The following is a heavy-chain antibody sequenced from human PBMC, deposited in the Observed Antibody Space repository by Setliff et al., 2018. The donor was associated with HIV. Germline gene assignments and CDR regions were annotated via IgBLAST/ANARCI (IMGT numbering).Heavy chain of an antibody. CDR2: IHHSGST. D-gene: IGHD3-10*01. Sequence: SETLSLTCAVYRGSFTGYYWSWIRQPPGKGLEWIGEIHHSGSTNYSPSLKSRVTISLDTSQNQFSLKLSSVTAADTAIYYCARVRRFGEFSPNYYMDVWGKGTTVTVSS. CDR3: ARVRRFGEFSPNYYMDV. J-gene: IGHJ6*03. CDR1: RGSFTGYY. V-gene: IGHV4-34*01.